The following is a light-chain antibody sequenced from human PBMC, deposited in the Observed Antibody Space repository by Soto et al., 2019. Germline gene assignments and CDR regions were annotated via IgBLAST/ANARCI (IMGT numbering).Light chain of an antibody. CDR2: EVR. Sequence: QSALTQPASVSGSPGQSITISCTGTSSDVGSYNVVSWYQQHPGKAPELIIYEVRKRPSGVSNRFSGSKSGNTASLTISGLQAEDEADYYCCSYASGTTPYVILGGGTKLTVL. V-gene: IGLV2-23*02. CDR1: SSDVGSYNV. J-gene: IGLJ2*01. CDR3: CSYASGTTPYVI.